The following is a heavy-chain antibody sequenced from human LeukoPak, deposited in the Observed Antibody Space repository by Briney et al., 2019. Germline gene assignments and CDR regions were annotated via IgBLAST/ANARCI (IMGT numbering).Heavy chain of an antibody. D-gene: IGHD6-19*01. CDR3: ARGDIAVAGYRWYFDL. J-gene: IGHJ2*01. Sequence: SETLSLTCAVYGGSFSGYYWSWIRQPPGKGLEWIGEISQCGSTNYNPSLKSRATISVATSKNQFPLRLSSVTAADTAVYYCARGDIAVAGYRWYFDLWGRGTLVTVSS. CDR2: ISQCGST. CDR1: GGSFSGYY. V-gene: IGHV4-34*01.